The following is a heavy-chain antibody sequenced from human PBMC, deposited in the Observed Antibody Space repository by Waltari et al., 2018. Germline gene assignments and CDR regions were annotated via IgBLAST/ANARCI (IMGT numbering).Heavy chain of an antibody. CDR1: GFTFGSYA. J-gene: IGHJ4*02. V-gene: IGHV3-23*01. D-gene: IGHD3-3*01. CDR3: AKDRAGVFDY. CDR2: ITGGADDT. Sequence: EVQLLESGGGLVQPGGSRRLSCAASGFTFGSYAMPWVRQAPGKGLEWVSVITGGADDTYYADSVKGRFTISRDNSKNTVYLQMDSLRAEDTAVYYCAKDRAGVFDYWGQGTPVTVSS.